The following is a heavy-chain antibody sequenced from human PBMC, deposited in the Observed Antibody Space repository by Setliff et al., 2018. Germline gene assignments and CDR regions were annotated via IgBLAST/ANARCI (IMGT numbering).Heavy chain of an antibody. D-gene: IGHD5-18*01. V-gene: IGHV1-24*01. Sequence: ASVKVSCKVSGYTLTELSMHWVRQAPGKGLEWMGGFDPEDGETIYAQKFQGRVTMTEDTSTDTAYMELSSLRSEDTAVYYCATSVSWIQLVLYPQGHPEPFDYWGQGTLVPSPQ. J-gene: IGHJ4*02. CDR3: ATSVSWIQLVLYPQGHPEPFDY. CDR2: FDPEDGET. CDR1: GYTLTELS.